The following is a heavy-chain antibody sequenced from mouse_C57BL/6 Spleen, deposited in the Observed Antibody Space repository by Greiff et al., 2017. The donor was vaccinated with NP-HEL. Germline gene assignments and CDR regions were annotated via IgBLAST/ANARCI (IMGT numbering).Heavy chain of an antibody. V-gene: IGHV1-26*01. J-gene: IGHJ2*01. CDR3: ARGVVYYTEY. CDR2: INPNNGGT. Sequence: VQLQQSGPELVKPGASVKISCKASGYTFTDYYMNWVKQSHGKSLEWIGDINPNNGGTSYNQKFKGKATLTVDKSSSTAYMELRSLTSEDSAVYNTARGVVYYTEYRGQRTTLT. D-gene: IGHD1-1*01. CDR1: GYTFTDYY.